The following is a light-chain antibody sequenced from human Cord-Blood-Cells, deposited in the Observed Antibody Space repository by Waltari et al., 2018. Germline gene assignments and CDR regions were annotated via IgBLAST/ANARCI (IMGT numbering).Light chain of an antibody. CDR1: QSVSSSY. CDR2: GAS. J-gene: IGKJ4*01. CDR3: QQYGSSPMTLT. Sequence: EIVLTQSPGTLYLSPGERATLSCRASQSVSSSYLAWYQQKPGQAPRLLIYGASSRATGIPDRFSGSGSGTDFTLTISRLEPEDFAVYYCQQYGSSPMTLTFGGGTKVEIK. V-gene: IGKV3-20*01.